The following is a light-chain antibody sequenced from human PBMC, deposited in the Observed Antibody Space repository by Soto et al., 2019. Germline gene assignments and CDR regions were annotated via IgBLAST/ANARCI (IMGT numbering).Light chain of an antibody. CDR2: DVS. CDR3: CSYAGSYTHV. Sequence: QSALTQPPSVSGSPGQSVTISCTGTGSDVGGYDFVSWYQQHPGKAPKLMIYDVSKRPSGVPDRFSGSKSANTASLTISGLQAEDEADYHCCSYAGSYTHVFGTGTKVTVL. J-gene: IGLJ1*01. V-gene: IGLV2-11*01. CDR1: GSDVGGYDF.